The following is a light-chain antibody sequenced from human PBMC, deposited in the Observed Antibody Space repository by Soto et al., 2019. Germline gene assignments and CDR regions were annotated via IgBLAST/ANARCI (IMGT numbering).Light chain of an antibody. CDR2: HVV. Sequence: QSALTQPPSASGSPGQSVTIPCTGTNSDVGAYNYVSWYQQYPGKAPKLLIYHVVQRPSGVPDRFSGSKSGTTASLIISGLQAEDEADYFCCSYADGQTLAFGGGTKLTVL. J-gene: IGLJ2*01. V-gene: IGLV2-11*01. CDR1: NSDVGAYNY. CDR3: CSYADGQTLA.